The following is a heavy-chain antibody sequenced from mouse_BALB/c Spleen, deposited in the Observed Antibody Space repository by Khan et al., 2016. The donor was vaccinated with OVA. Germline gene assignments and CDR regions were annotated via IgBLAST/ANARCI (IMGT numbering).Heavy chain of an antibody. V-gene: IGHV5-17*02. J-gene: IGHJ2*01. D-gene: IGHD1-1*01. CDR3: EKSYYDGYYRDY. CDR2: ISGDSSTI. Sequence: EVELVESGGGLVQPGGSRKLSCAASGFTFSSYGMHWVRQAPEKGLEWVAYISGDSSTIYYTDTVKGRFTISRDNPKNTLSLQMTSLMSEDTAMYYCEKSYYDGYYRDYWGPGTTRTVSS. CDR1: GFTFSSYG.